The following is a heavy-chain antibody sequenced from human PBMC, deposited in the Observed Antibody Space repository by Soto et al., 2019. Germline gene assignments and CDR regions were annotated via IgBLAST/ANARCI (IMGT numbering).Heavy chain of an antibody. Sequence: GGSMRLSCAASGFTFNSYGMHWVRQAPGKGLEWVAVIWYDGSNKYYADSVKGRFTISRDNSKNTLYLQMNSLRAEDTAVYYCAREEITVTYYYYGMDVWGQGTTVTVSS. D-gene: IGHD3-16*02. J-gene: IGHJ6*02. CDR2: IWYDGSNK. CDR1: GFTFNSYG. V-gene: IGHV3-33*01. CDR3: AREEITVTYYYYGMDV.